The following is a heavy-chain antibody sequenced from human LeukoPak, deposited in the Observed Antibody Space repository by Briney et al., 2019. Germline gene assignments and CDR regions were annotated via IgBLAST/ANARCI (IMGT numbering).Heavy chain of an antibody. CDR2: IVVGSGNT. CDR3: AAFAAGYPLDY. Sequence: GTSVKVSCKASGFTSTSSAAQWVRQARGQRLEWIGWIVVGSGNTNYAQKFQERVTITRDMSTSTAYMELSSLRSEDTAVYYCAAFAAGYPLDYWGQGTLVTVSS. V-gene: IGHV1-58*01. J-gene: IGHJ4*02. D-gene: IGHD5-18*01. CDR1: GFTSTSSA.